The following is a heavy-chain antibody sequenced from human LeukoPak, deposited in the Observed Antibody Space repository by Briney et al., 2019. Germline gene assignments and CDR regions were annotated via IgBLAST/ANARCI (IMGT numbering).Heavy chain of an antibody. CDR1: GFTFSSYS. V-gene: IGHV3-30*18. CDR3: AKGGASVTRYVDY. Sequence: GSLRLSCAALGFTFSSYSMQWVRQAPGKGLEWVGIMSNSGENTFYGEAVKGRFTISRNNSQNTLYLQMNSLRPEDTAVYYCAKGGASVTRYVDYWGQGTLVTVSS. D-gene: IGHD4-17*01. CDR2: MSNSGENT. J-gene: IGHJ4*02.